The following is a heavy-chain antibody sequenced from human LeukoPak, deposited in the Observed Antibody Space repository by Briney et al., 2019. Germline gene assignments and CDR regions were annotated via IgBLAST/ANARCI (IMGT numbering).Heavy chain of an antibody. Sequence: PGGSLRLSCAASGFTFGDYGMHWVRHTPGKGLEWVSGISWNSGTISYADSVKGRFTISRDNTKNSLYLQMNSLRPEDTAFYYCAKDLGGYCGSICYPFDYWGQGALVTVSS. CDR2: ISWNSGTI. D-gene: IGHD2-21*02. CDR3: AKDLGGYCGSICYPFDY. V-gene: IGHV3-9*01. J-gene: IGHJ4*02. CDR1: GFTFGDYG.